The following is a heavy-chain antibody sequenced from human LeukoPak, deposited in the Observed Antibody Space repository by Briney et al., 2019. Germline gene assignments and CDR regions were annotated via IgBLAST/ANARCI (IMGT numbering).Heavy chain of an antibody. CDR3: TTDVLRYFDWLNDY. CDR1: GFTFSNAW. CDR2: IKSKTDGGTT. V-gene: IGHV3-15*01. D-gene: IGHD3-9*01. Sequence: PGGSLRLSCAAAGFTFSNAWMSWVRQAPGKGLEWVGRIKSKTDGGTTDYAAPVKRRFTISRDDSKNTLYLQMNSLKTEDTAVYYCTTDVLRYFDWLNDYWGQGTLVTVSS. J-gene: IGHJ4*02.